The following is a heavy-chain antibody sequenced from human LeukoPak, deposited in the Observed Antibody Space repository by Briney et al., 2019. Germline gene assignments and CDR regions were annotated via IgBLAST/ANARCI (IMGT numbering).Heavy chain of an antibody. Sequence: ASVKVSCKASGYTFTGYYMHWVRQAPGQGLEWMGWINPNSGGTNYAQKFQGWVTMTRDTSTSTVYMELSSLRSEDTAVYYCARDRCSSTSCYVEGPSDSYNWFDPWGQGTLVTVSS. V-gene: IGHV1-2*04. CDR2: INPNSGGT. J-gene: IGHJ5*02. CDR1: GYTFTGYY. CDR3: ARDRCSSTSCYVEGPSDSYNWFDP. D-gene: IGHD2-2*01.